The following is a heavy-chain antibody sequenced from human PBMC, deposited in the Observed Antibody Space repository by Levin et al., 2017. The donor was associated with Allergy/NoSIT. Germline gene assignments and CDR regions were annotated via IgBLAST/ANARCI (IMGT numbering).Heavy chain of an antibody. CDR2: ISSSGSTI. Sequence: LSLTCAASGFTFSSYEMNWVRQAPGKGLEWVSYISSSGSTIYYADSVKGRFTISRDNAKNSLYLQMNSLRAEDTAVYYCARQLGNFWSGYNYFDYCGQVTLVTVSS. D-gene: IGHD3-3*01. J-gene: IGHJ4*02. CDR3: ARQLGNFWSGYNYFDY. V-gene: IGHV3-48*03. CDR1: GFTFSSYE.